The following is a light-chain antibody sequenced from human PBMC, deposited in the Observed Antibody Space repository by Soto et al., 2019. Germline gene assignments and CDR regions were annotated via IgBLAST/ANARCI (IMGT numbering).Light chain of an antibody. J-gene: IGKJ1*01. CDR2: DAS. V-gene: IGKV3-15*01. Sequence: EIVMTQSPATLSVSPGERATLSCRASQSVSSNLAWYQQKPGQAPRLLIYDASTRATGIPARFRGSGSGTEFTLTISSLQSEDFAIYYCQHYSNWPPWTFGQGTKVDIK. CDR1: QSVSSN. CDR3: QHYSNWPPWT.